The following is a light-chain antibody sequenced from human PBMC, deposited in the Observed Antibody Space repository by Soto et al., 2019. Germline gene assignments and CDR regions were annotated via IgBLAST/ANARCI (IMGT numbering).Light chain of an antibody. CDR1: HTIATY. J-gene: IGKJ2*01. Sequence: IQMTQSPSSLSASVGDGVTLTCRASHTIATYLNWYQQKPGQVTEVRIYGASRLHVGVPSRFTGSGYGTDFTLTINNLQPEDFAIYYCQQFYYYPHTFGQGTKLEVK. CDR3: QQFYYYPHT. CDR2: GAS. V-gene: IGKV1-39*01.